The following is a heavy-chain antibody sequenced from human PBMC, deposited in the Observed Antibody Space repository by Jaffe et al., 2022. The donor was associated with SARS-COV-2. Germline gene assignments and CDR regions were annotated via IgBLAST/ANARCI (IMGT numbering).Heavy chain of an antibody. CDR3: AKERDSSGHYYGYFDY. D-gene: IGHD3-22*01. J-gene: IGHJ4*02. CDR2: ISGTGGST. Sequence: EVQLLESGGGLVQPGGSLRLSCAASGFTFSSYAMTWVRQTPEKGLEWLSSISGTGGSTYYADSVKGRFTISRDNSKNTLYLQLNSLRAEDTAIYHCAKERDSSGHYYGYFDYWGQGTVVTVSS. V-gene: IGHV3-23*01. CDR1: GFTFSSYA.